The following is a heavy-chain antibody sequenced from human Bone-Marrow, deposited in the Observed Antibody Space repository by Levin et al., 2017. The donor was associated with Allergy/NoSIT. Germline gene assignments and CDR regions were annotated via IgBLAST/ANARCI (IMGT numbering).Heavy chain of an antibody. D-gene: IGHD3-22*01. V-gene: IGHV1-2*02. CDR2: INPNSGAT. J-gene: IGHJ1*01. CDR1: GYTFTGYF. Sequence: GASVKVSCKASGYTFTGYFIHWVRQAPGQGLEWMGWINPNSGATNYAQNFQGRVTMTRDTSINTAYMDLSSLKSDDTAVYFCARDIVGGSDYYDTSAYAHWGQGTLVTVSS. CDR3: ARDIVGGSDYYDTSAYAH.